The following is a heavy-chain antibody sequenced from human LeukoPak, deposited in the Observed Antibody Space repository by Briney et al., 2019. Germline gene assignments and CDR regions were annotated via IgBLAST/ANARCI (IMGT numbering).Heavy chain of an antibody. CDR1: GYTFTSYW. J-gene: IGHJ3*02. V-gene: IGHV5-51*01. CDR2: IHPGDSDT. CDR3: ARPRSGSYDPPIGAFDI. D-gene: IGHD1-26*01. Sequence: GESLKISCKGSGYTFTSYWIGWVRQMPGKGLEWMGIIHPGDSDTRYSPSFQGQVTISADKSISTAYLQWSSLKASDTAMYYCARPRSGSYDPPIGAFDIWGQGTMVTVSS.